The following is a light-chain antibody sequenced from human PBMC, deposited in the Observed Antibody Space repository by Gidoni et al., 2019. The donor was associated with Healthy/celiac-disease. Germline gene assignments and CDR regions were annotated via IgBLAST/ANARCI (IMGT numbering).Light chain of an antibody. CDR2: DAS. J-gene: IGKJ4*01. CDR1: QDITNY. V-gene: IGKV1-33*01. CDR3: QQFDNLPLT. Sequence: DIQMNQSPSSLSASVGDRVTITCQASQDITNYLNWYQQKPGKAPKLLIYDASSLETGVPSRFSGSGSGTDFTFTISSLQPEDIATYYCQQFDNLPLTFGGXTKVEIK.